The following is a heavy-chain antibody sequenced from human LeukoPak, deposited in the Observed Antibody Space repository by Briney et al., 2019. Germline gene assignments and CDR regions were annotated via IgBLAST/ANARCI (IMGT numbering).Heavy chain of an antibody. Sequence: PLETLSLTCTVSGDSINGFYWNWIRQPPGKGLEWIGYIYYSGNTNYNPSLKSRVTMSVDTSTNQFSLKLSSVTAADTAVYYCASSKTPWIQLWFFDIWSQGTMVTVSS. CDR3: ASSKTPWIQLWFFDI. J-gene: IGHJ3*02. CDR2: IYYSGNT. V-gene: IGHV4-59*01. CDR1: GDSINGFY. D-gene: IGHD5-18*01.